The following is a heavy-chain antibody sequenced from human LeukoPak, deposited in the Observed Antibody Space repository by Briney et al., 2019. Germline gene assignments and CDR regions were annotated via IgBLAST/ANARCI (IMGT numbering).Heavy chain of an antibody. D-gene: IGHD2-2*01. CDR3: ARERRKDIVVVPAATQYNWFDP. CDR1: GYTFTGYY. CDR2: TNPNSGGT. Sequence: GASVKVSCKASGYTFTGYYMHWVRQAPGQGLEWMGWTNPNSGGTNYAQKFQGRVTMTRDTSISTAYMELSRLRSDDTAVYYCARERRKDIVVVPAATQYNWFDPWGQGTLVTVSS. J-gene: IGHJ5*02. V-gene: IGHV1-2*02.